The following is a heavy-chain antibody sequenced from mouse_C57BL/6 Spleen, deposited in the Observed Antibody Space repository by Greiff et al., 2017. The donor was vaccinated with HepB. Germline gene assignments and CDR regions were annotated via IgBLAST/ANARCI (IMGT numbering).Heavy chain of an antibody. CDR3: ARGDYDPLFDY. Sequence: QVQLKQSGAELVKPGASVKISCKASGYAFSSYWMNWVKQRPGKGLEWIGQIYPGDGATNYNGKFKGKATLTADKSSSTAYMQLSSLTSEDSAVYFCARGDYDPLFDYWGQGTTLTVSS. CDR1: GYAFSSYW. CDR2: IYPGDGAT. J-gene: IGHJ2*01. V-gene: IGHV1-80*01. D-gene: IGHD2-4*01.